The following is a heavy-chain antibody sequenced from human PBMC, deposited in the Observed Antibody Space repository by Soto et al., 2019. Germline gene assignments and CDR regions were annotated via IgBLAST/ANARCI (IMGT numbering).Heavy chain of an antibody. CDR1: GFTFSSYA. CDR2: ISGSGGST. CDR3: ARDRGYDAHDYYYNAMDV. V-gene: IGHV3-23*01. D-gene: IGHD3-10*01. Sequence: EVQLLESGGGLVQPGGSLRLSCAASGFTFSSYAMSWVRQAPGKGLEWVSAISGSGGSTYYAESVRGRFTISRDNAKNSLFLQMDSLRAEDTAVYYCARDRGYDAHDYYYNAMDVWGQGTTVTVSS. J-gene: IGHJ6*02.